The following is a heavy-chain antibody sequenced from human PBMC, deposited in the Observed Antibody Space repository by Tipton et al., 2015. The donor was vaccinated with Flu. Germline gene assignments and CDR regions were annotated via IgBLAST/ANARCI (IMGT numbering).Heavy chain of an antibody. D-gene: IGHD3-22*01. CDR2: IHGNGYMT. CDR1: GFLFDVYA. Sequence: SLRLSCTTSGFLFDVYAMTWVRQAPGKGLEWVALIHGNGYMTHYVDSVRGRFTISRDTSKNTTFLQMNRLRVDDTAVYFCAKDRDRAPLYTFDSWGQGALVTVSS. J-gene: IGHJ4*02. CDR3: AKDRDRAPLYTFDS. V-gene: IGHV3-23*01.